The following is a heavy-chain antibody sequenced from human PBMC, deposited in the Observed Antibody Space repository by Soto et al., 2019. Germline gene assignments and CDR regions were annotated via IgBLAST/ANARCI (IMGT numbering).Heavy chain of an antibody. CDR3: ARGWDANS. CDR1: GGSFSGYY. D-gene: IGHD6-19*01. J-gene: IGHJ4*02. Sequence: PSETLSLTCAFYGGSFSGYYWSWIRQPPGKGLEWIGYIYYSGSTNYNPSLKSRVTISVDTSKNQFSLKVSSVTAADTAVYYCARGWDANSWGQGALVTVSS. CDR2: IYYSGST. V-gene: IGHV4-59*01.